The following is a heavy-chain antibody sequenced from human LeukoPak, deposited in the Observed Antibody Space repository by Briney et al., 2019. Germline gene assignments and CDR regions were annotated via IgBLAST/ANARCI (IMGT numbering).Heavy chain of an antibody. Sequence: PSETLSLTCAVYGGSFSGYYWSWIRQPPGKGLEWIGYIYYSGSTNYNPSLKSRVTISVDTSKNQFSLNLNSVTAADTAVYYCARGGAARLHFQNWGQGTLVTVSS. D-gene: IGHD6-6*01. J-gene: IGHJ1*01. V-gene: IGHV4-59*01. CDR2: IYYSGST. CDR3: ARGGAARLHFQN. CDR1: GGSFSGYY.